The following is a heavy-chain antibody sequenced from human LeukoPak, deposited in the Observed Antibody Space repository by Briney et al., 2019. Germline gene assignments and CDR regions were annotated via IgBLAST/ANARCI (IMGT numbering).Heavy chain of an antibody. Sequence: PSETLSLTCAASGGTISDYYLTWIRQPPGKGLEWIGRISVTGRAYYNPSLKGRFTISLDTANNPFSLKMTSLTAADTAVYYCARGTDMSPSSGYYSFVYWGQGTLVSVSS. CDR2: ISVTGRA. CDR3: ARGTDMSPSSGYYSFVY. CDR1: GGTISDYY. V-gene: IGHV4-4*07. J-gene: IGHJ4*02. D-gene: IGHD3-22*01.